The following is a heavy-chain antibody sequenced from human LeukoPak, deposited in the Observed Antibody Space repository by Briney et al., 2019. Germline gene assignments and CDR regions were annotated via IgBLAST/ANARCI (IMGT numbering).Heavy chain of an antibody. J-gene: IGHJ5*02. CDR1: GGSISSGGYY. V-gene: IGHV4-31*03. Sequence: PSETLSLTCTVSGGSISSGGYYWSWIRQHPGKGLEWIGYIYYSGSTNYNPSLKSRVTISVDTSKNQFSLKLSSVTAADTAVYYCASLRTYYYDSSGYYYGNWFDPWGQGTLVTVSS. CDR3: ASLRTYYYDSSGYYYGNWFDP. CDR2: IYYSGST. D-gene: IGHD3-22*01.